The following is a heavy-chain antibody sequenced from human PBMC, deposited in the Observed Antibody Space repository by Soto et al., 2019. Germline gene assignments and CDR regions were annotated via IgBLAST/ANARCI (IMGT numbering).Heavy chain of an antibody. Sequence: QVQLVESGGDVVQPGESLRLSCVASGFTFRWFAMLWVRQAPGKGLEWVAAVSYEGTTKTYSDDVKGRFTISRDNSKNTLYLQMNSLRAEDTAVYYCANGYSSSSRAYYGMDVWGQGTTVTVSS. CDR1: GFTFRWFA. V-gene: IGHV3-30*18. CDR2: VSYEGTTK. J-gene: IGHJ6*02. CDR3: ANGYSSSSRAYYGMDV. D-gene: IGHD6-6*01.